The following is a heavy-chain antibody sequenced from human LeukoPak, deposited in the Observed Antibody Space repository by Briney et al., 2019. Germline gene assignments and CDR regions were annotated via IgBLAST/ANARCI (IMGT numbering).Heavy chain of an antibody. CDR1: GFTVSSNY. J-gene: IGHJ6*02. V-gene: IGHV3-66*02. Sequence: GGSLRLSCAASGFTVSSNYMSWVRQAPGKGLEWLSVIYSGGSTYYADSVKGRFTISRDNSKNTLYLQMNSLRAEDTAVYYCARVTKITSYGMDVWGQGTTVTVSS. D-gene: IGHD5-18*01. CDR2: IYSGGST. CDR3: ARVTKITSYGMDV.